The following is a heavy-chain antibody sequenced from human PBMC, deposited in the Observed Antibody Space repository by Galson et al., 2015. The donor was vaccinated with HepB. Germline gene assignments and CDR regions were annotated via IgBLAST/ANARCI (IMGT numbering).Heavy chain of an antibody. V-gene: IGHV1-18*01. J-gene: IGHJ3*02. CDR1: GYTFTSYG. Sequence: SVKVSCRASGYTFTSYGISWVRQAPGQGLEWMGWISAYNGNTNYAQKLQGRVTMTTDTSTSTAYMELRSLRSDDTAVYYCAREPVDPLDAFDIWGQGTMVTVSS. CDR2: ISAYNGNT. CDR3: AREPVDPLDAFDI. D-gene: IGHD5-12*01.